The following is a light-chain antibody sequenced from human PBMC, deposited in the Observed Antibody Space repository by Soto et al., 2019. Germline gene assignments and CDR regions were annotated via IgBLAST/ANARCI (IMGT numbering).Light chain of an antibody. V-gene: IGKV1-5*03. J-gene: IGKJ5*01. CDR2: KTS. Sequence: DIQMTQSPSTLSASVGDRVTITCRASQSITTSLAWYQQKPEKAPKLLIYKTSSLQSGVPSRFSGSGSGTEFTLTISSLQPDDFATYFCQQYNSYPMTFGQGTRREIK. CDR1: QSITTS. CDR3: QQYNSYPMT.